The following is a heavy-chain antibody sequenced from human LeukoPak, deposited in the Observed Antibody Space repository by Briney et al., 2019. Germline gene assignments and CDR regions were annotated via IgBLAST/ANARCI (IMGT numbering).Heavy chain of an antibody. Sequence: PSETLSLTCTVSGGSISSYYWSWIRQPPGKGLEWIGYIYYSGSTNYNPSLKSGVTISVDTSKNQFSLKLSSVTAADTAVYYCARGFDYGDSLDAFDIWGQGTVVTVSS. CDR1: GGSISSYY. D-gene: IGHD4-17*01. V-gene: IGHV4-59*01. CDR2: IYYSGST. CDR3: ARGFDYGDSLDAFDI. J-gene: IGHJ3*02.